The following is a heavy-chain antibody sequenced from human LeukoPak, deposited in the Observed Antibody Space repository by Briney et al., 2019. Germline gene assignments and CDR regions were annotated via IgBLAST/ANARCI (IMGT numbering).Heavy chain of an antibody. V-gene: IGHV3-21*01. CDR1: GFTFSNYN. CDR3: ARDPPFVTTTYHKEDY. CDR2: ISSSSTYM. J-gene: IGHJ4*02. D-gene: IGHD1-1*01. Sequence: GGSLRLSCAASGFTFSNYNMNWVRQAPGKGLEWVSSISSSSTYMYYADSVKGRFTISRDNAKDSLYLQMNSLRAEDTAVYYCARDPPFVTTTYHKEDYWGQGTLVTVSS.